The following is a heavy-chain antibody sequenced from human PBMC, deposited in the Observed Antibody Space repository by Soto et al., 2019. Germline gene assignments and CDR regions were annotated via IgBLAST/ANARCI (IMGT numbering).Heavy chain of an antibody. Sequence: EVQLLESGGGLVRPGGSLRLSCAASGFTLTTNAMSWVRQAPGKGLEWVSGISSSADSTYYADSVKGRFTISRDKSKNTLYLQMMSLRAAATAVYDCAIDRTAPYYDSSGHGTIAYFEDWGQGTLVIVSS. V-gene: IGHV3-23*01. CDR1: GFTLTTNA. CDR2: ISSSADST. J-gene: IGHJ4*02. CDR3: AIDRTAPYYDSSGHGTIAYFED. D-gene: IGHD3-22*01.